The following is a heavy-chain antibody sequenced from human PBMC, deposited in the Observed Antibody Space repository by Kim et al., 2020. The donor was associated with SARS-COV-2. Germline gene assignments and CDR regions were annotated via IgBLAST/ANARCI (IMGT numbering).Heavy chain of an antibody. Sequence: SVKGRFTISRDNAKNSLYLQMNSLRAEDTAVYYCANSRIPYYDFWSEFDYWGQGTLVTVSS. D-gene: IGHD3-3*01. V-gene: IGHV3-11*01. CDR3: ANSRIPYYDFWSEFDY. J-gene: IGHJ4*02.